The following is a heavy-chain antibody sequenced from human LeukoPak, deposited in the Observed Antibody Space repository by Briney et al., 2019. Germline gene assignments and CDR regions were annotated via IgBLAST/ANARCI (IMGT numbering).Heavy chain of an antibody. CDR2: ISAYNGNT. CDR1: GYTFTSYG. D-gene: IGHD3-9*01. Sequence: ASVKVSCKASGYTFTSYGISWVRQAPGQGLEWIGWISAYNGNTNYAQKLQGRVTMTTDTSTSTAYMELRSLRSDDTAVYYCARSRGDILSLDYYYYGMDVWGKGTTVTVSS. J-gene: IGHJ6*04. CDR3: ARSRGDILSLDYYYYGMDV. V-gene: IGHV1-18*04.